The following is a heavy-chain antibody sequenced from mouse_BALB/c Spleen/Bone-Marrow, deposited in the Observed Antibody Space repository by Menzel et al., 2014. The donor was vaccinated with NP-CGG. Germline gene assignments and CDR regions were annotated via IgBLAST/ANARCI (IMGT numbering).Heavy chain of an antibody. J-gene: IGHJ1*01. CDR1: GFTFSDAW. D-gene: IGHD2-12*01. Sequence: EVQGVESGGGLVQPGRSMKLSCAASGFTFSDAWMDWVRQSPEKGLEWVAEIRSKANNHATYYAESVKGRFTISRDDSKSSVYLQMNSLRAEDTGIYYCTPFLRRGEQYFDVWGAGTTVTVSS. CDR2: IRSKANNHAT. V-gene: IGHV6-6*01. CDR3: TPFLRRGEQYFDV.